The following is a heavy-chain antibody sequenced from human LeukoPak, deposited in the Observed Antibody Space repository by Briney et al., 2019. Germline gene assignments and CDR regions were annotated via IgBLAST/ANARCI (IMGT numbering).Heavy chain of an antibody. D-gene: IGHD2-21*02. V-gene: IGHV4-59*01. J-gene: IGHJ5*02. CDR2: IYYSGST. Sequence: SETLSLTCTVSGGSISNYYWSWIRQPPGKGLEWIGYIYYSGSTNYNPSLKSRVTISVDTSKNQFSLKLSSVTAADTAVYYCARGDGGGDRPNWFDPWGQGTLVTVSS. CDR3: ARGDGGGDRPNWFDP. CDR1: GGSISNYY.